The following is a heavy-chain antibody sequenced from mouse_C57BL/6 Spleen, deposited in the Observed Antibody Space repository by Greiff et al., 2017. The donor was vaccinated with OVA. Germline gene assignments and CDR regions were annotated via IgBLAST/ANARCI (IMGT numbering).Heavy chain of an antibody. V-gene: IGHV10-3*01. J-gene: IGHJ2*01. CDR3: VRERRAYDYEGTFDY. CDR1: GFTFNTYA. Sequence: EVQRVESGGGLVQPKGSLKLSCAASGFTFNTYAMHWVRQAPGKGLEWVARIRSKSSNYATYYADSVKDRFTISRDDSQSMLYLQMNNLKTEDTAMYYCVRERRAYDYEGTFDYWGQGTTLTVSS. CDR2: IRSKSSNYAT. D-gene: IGHD2-4*01.